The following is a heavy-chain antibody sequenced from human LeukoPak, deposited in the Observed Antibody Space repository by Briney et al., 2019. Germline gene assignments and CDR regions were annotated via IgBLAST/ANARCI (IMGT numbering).Heavy chain of an antibody. Sequence: ASVKVSCKASGGTFSSYAISWVRQAPGQGLEWMGGIIPIFGTANYAQKSQGRVTITADESTSTAYMELSSLRSEDTAVYYCASYVDTAMVLVYWGQGTLVTVSS. V-gene: IGHV1-69*01. CDR3: ASYVDTAMVLVY. CDR1: GGTFSSYA. J-gene: IGHJ4*02. D-gene: IGHD5-18*01. CDR2: IIPIFGTA.